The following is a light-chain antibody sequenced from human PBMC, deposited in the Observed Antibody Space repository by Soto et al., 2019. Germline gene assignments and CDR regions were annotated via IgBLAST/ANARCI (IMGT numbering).Light chain of an antibody. V-gene: IGLV2-14*02. CDR3: SSYAGSSNV. CDR1: SSDVGSYNL. J-gene: IGLJ1*01. Sequence: QSVLTQPASVSGSPGQSITISCTGTSSDVGSYNLVSWYQQYPGKAPKLMIYEGSKRPSGVSNRFSGSKSGNTASLTITGLQAEDEADYYCSSYAGSSNVFGTGTKVTVL. CDR2: EGS.